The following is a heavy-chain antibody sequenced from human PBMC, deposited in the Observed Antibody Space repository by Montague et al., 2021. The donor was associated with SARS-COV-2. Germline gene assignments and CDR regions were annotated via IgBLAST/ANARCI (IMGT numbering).Heavy chain of an antibody. D-gene: IGHD3-10*01. Sequence: SETLSLTCTVSGGSISTYYWSWIRQPPGKGLEWIAYINYSGITNHNPSLKSRVSVSLDTSKNHFSLNLKSVTAADTAVYYCARSGWQTRGFDSWGQGTLVFVSS. CDR2: INYSGIT. J-gene: IGHJ4*02. CDR3: ARSGWQTRGFDS. V-gene: IGHV4-59*01. CDR1: GGSISTYY.